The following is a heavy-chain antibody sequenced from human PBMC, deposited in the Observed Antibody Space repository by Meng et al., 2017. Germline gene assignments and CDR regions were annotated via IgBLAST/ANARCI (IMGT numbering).Heavy chain of an antibody. D-gene: IGHD2-2*02. J-gene: IGHJ5*02. CDR1: GASISSAVF. Sequence: QVQLQESGPRLVRPSQTLSLTCTVSGASISSAVFWIWIRQPPGKDLEWIGYISYSGATHYNPSLKSRLTISVDTAKNRFSLSLSSVTAADTAVYYCARVVGDCASCYKGWFDPWGQGTLVTVSS. CDR2: ISYSGAT. V-gene: IGHV4-30-4*01. CDR3: ARVVGDCASCYKGWFDP.